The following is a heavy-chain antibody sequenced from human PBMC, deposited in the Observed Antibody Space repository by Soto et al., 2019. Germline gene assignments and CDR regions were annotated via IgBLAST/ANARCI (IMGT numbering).Heavy chain of an antibody. D-gene: IGHD1-26*01. V-gene: IGHV3-30*19. CDR1: GFTFSNYG. Sequence: QVQLVESGGGVVQPGRSLRLSCAASGFTFSNYGMHWVRQAPGKGLEWGANIWYDGSNDYYVDSVKGRFTISRDNSKNTLSLEMNGLRAEHTAVYYCARDRWEFQLVYYGLDVWGEGTTVTVSS. J-gene: IGHJ6*04. CDR3: ARDRWEFQLVYYGLDV. CDR2: IWYDGSND.